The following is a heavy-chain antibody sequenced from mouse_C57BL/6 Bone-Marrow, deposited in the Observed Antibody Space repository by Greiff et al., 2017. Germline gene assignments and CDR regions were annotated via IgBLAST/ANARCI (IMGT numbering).Heavy chain of an antibody. V-gene: IGHV2-2*01. CDR1: GFSLTISG. CDR2: IWSGGST. J-gene: IGHJ1*03. Sequence: QVQLQQSGPGLVQPSQSLSITCTVSGFSLTISGVHWVRPSPGKGLEWLGVIWSGGSTDYNAAFISRLSISKDNSKSQVFFKMNSLQADDTAIYYCARNLGITTDWYFDVWGTGTTVTVSS. CDR3: ARNLGITTDWYFDV. D-gene: IGHD1-1*01.